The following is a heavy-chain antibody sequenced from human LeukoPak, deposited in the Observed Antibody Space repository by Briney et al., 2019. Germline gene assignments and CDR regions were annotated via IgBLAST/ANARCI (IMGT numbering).Heavy chain of an antibody. J-gene: IGHJ3*01. Sequence: PGGSLRLSCAASGFTFSSYSMNWVRQAPGKGLEWVSSISSSSSYIYYADSVKGRFTISRDNSKNTLYLQMNSLRAEDTAAYYCAKSQSTLRTYDAFDVWGRGTLVTVSS. CDR1: GFTFSSYS. D-gene: IGHD1-14*01. V-gene: IGHV3-21*04. CDR2: ISSSSSYI. CDR3: AKSQSTLRTYDAFDV.